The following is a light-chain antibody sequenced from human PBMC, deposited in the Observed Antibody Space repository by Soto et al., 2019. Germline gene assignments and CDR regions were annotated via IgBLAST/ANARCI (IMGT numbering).Light chain of an antibody. V-gene: IGLV3-1*01. CDR1: KLGDKY. Sequence: SYELTQPPSVSVSPGQTASITCSGDKLGDKYACWYQQKPGQSPVLVIYQDSKRPSGIPERFSGSNSGNTATLTISGTQAMDYADYYCQAWDSSTRVFGTGTKLTVL. CDR3: QAWDSSTRV. J-gene: IGLJ1*01. CDR2: QDS.